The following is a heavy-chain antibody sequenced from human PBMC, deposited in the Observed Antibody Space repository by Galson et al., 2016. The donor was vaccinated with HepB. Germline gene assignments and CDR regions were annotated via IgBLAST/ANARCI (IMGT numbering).Heavy chain of an antibody. D-gene: IGHD3-22*01. CDR3: VRYCDSNGYYPGGMDV. CDR1: EFTVSTNH. V-gene: IGHV3-53*01. J-gene: IGHJ6*02. Sequence: SLRLSCAASEFTVSTNHMSWVRQVPGKGLEWVATIYRVGTTSYAESVRGRFTVSRDISKNTLSLQMNSLRSGDTAVYYCVRYCDSNGYYPGGMDVWGQGTTVTVSS. CDR2: IYRVGTT.